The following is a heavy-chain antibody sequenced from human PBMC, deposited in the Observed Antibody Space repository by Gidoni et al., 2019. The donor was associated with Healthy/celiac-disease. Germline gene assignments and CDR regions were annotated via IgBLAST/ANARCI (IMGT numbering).Heavy chain of an antibody. J-gene: IGHJ4*02. V-gene: IGHV3-21*01. CDR2: ISSSSSYI. CDR1: GFTFSSYS. Sequence: EVQLVESGGGLVKPGGSLRLSCAASGFTFSSYSMNWVRQAPGKGLEWVSSISSSSSYIYYADSVKGRFTISRDNAKNSLYLQMNSLRAEDTAVYYCVVDSSVTEGHYFDYWGQGTLVTVSS. CDR3: VVDSSVTEGHYFDY. D-gene: IGHD3-22*01.